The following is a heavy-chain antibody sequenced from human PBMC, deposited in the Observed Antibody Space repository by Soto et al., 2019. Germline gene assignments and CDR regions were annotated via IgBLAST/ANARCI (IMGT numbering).Heavy chain of an antibody. CDR1: GFTFSSYS. CDR3: AREPPSTMVIYDY. Sequence: PGGSLRLSCAASGFTFSSYSMNWVRQAPGKGLEWVSSISSSSSYIYYADSVKGRFTISRDNAKNSLYLQMNSLRAEDTAVYYCAREPPSTMVIYDYWGQGTLVTV. D-gene: IGHD3-10*01. J-gene: IGHJ4*02. V-gene: IGHV3-21*01. CDR2: ISSSSSYI.